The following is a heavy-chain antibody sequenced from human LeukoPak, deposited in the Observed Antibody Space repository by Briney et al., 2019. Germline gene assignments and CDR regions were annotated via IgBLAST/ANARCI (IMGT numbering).Heavy chain of an antibody. CDR3: ARDHKWMEARSDFDY. Sequence: ASVKVSCKASGYTFTGYYMHWVRQAPGQGLEWMGWISAYNGNTNYAQKLQGRVTMTTDTSTSTAYMELRSLRPDDTAVYYCARDHKWMEARSDFDYWGQGTLITVSS. V-gene: IGHV1-18*04. D-gene: IGHD6-19*01. CDR2: ISAYNGNT. J-gene: IGHJ4*02. CDR1: GYTFTGYY.